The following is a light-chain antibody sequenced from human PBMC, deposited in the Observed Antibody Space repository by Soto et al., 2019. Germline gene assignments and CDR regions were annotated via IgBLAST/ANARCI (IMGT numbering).Light chain of an antibody. J-gene: IGKJ1*01. Sequence: EIVLTQSPGTLSLSPGERATLSCRASQSVSSSYLAWYQQKPGQAPRLLIYGASSRATGIPDRFSGSGSGTDFTLTISRLEPEEFAVYYCQQYCSSPETFGQGTKVEIK. CDR2: GAS. CDR1: QSVSSSY. V-gene: IGKV3-20*01. CDR3: QQYCSSPET.